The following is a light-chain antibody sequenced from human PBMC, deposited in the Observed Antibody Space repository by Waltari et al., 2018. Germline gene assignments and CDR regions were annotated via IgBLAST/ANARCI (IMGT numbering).Light chain of an antibody. Sequence: DIVMTHSPDSLAVSLGERATINCKSSQSVFSSNNNKNYLGWYQQRPGQPPTMIMYWASTRTSGVPDRFRVSGSGTDFTLTTTSLQAEDVAVYYCQQYYSSRYTFGQGTKLEIK. J-gene: IGKJ2*01. CDR2: WAS. CDR1: QSVFSSNNNKNY. CDR3: QQYYSSRYT. V-gene: IGKV4-1*01.